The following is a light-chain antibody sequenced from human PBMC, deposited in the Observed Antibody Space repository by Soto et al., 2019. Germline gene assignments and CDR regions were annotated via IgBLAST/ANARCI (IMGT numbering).Light chain of an antibody. J-gene: IGKJ1*01. V-gene: IGKV1-17*01. Sequence: DIQMTQFPSSLSASVGDRVTITCRASQGIRNDLAWYQQKPGKAPKRLIYAASSLTSGVPSRFSGGGSGTEFTLAISSLQPEDFATFYCLQHSTYPLTFGQGTKVEIK. CDR2: AAS. CDR3: LQHSTYPLT. CDR1: QGIRND.